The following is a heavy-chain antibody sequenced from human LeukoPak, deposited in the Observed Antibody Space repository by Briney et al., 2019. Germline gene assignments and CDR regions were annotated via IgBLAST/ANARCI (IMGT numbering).Heavy chain of an antibody. J-gene: IGHJ4*02. CDR1: GYIFANYY. CDR3: ARMLSGYDILTGWRHFDY. Sequence: VASVKVSCKSSGYIFANYYMHLVRQAPGQGLEWMGRINPNSGGINYAQKFQGRVTMTRDTSISTAYMELSRLRSDDTAVYYCARMLSGYDILTGWRHFDYWGQGTLVTVSS. D-gene: IGHD3-9*01. CDR2: INPNSGGI. V-gene: IGHV1-2*06.